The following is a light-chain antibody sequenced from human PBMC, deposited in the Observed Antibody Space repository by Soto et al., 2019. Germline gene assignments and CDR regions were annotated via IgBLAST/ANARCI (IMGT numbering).Light chain of an antibody. J-gene: IGKJ4*01. CDR1: QGIGNY. Sequence: DIQMTQSPSSLSASVGDRVTITCWASQGIGNYLAWYQQKPGKVPKLLIYAASTLQSGVPSRFSGSGSGTDFTLTISSLHPEDVATYYCQKYNSAPLTFGGGTKVEIK. CDR3: QKYNSAPLT. V-gene: IGKV1-27*01. CDR2: AAS.